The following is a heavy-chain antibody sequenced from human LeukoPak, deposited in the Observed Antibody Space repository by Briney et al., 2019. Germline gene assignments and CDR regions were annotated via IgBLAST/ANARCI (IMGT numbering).Heavy chain of an antibody. D-gene: IGHD4-17*01. V-gene: IGHV3-23*01. CDR3: AKSAYGEGGGNFDY. CDR2: ISGSGGST. CDR1: GFTFSSYA. Sequence: GGSLRLSCAASGFTFSSYAMSWVRQAPGKGLEWVSAISGSGGSTYYADSVKGRFTISRDNSKNTLYLQMNSLRGEDTALYYCAKSAYGEGGGNFDYWGQGTLVTVSS. J-gene: IGHJ4*02.